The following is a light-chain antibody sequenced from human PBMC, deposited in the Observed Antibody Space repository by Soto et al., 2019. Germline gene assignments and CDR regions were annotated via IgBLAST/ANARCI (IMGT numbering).Light chain of an antibody. J-gene: IGKJ1*01. CDR1: QSISGW. CDR3: QQYNSYSRT. Sequence: DIQMTQSPSTLSASVGDRVTIACRASQSISGWLAWYQQKPGKAPNLLISDASSLESGVPSRFSGSGSGTEFTLTINSLQPDDFATYFCQQYNSYSRTFGQGTKVDI. CDR2: DAS. V-gene: IGKV1-5*01.